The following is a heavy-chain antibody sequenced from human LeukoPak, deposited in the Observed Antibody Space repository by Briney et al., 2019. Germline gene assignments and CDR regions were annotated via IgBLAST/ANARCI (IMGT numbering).Heavy chain of an antibody. Sequence: GSLRLSCAASGFTFSSYAMHWVRQAPGKGLEWVAVISYDGSNKYYADSVKGRFTISRDNSKNTLYLQMNSLRAEDTAVYYCARGLSTSYWGQGTLVTVSS. CDR3: ARGLSTSY. V-gene: IGHV3-30-3*01. D-gene: IGHD3-16*02. J-gene: IGHJ4*02. CDR1: GFTFSSYA. CDR2: ISYDGSNK.